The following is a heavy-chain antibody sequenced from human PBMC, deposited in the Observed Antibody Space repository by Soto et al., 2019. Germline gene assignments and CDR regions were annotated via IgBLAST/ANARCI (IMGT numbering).Heavy chain of an antibody. Sequence: QVQLVESGGGVVQPGRSLRLSCAASGFTFSSYAMHWVRQAPGKGLEWVAVISYDGSNKYYADSVKGRFTISRDNSKNMLYLQMNSLRAEDTAVYYCARSLVDTAMVTGLFDYWGQGTLVTVSS. V-gene: IGHV3-30-3*01. J-gene: IGHJ4*02. D-gene: IGHD5-18*01. CDR1: GFTFSSYA. CDR3: ARSLVDTAMVTGLFDY. CDR2: ISYDGSNK.